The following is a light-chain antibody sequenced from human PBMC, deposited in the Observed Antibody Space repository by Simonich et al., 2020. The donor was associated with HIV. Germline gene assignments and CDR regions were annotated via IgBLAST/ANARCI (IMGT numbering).Light chain of an antibody. CDR1: QSISRY. V-gene: IGKV1-39*01. CDR2: AAS. CDR3: QQYYSTPWT. J-gene: IGKJ1*01. Sequence: DIQMTQSPSSLSASVGTRGTITCRESQSISRYLNWYQHKPGKASKVLIYAASSLQSGGPTRFSGSGSGTDFTLTISSQQPEDFATYYCQQYYSTPWTFGPGTKVEIK.